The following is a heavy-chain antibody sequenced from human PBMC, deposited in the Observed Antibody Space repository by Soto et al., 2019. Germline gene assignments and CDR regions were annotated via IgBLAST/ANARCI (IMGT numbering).Heavy chain of an antibody. CDR2: IHAGNGNT. V-gene: IGHV1-3*01. D-gene: IGHD1-26*01. CDR3: ARAPRSSGNYYSAMDV. Sequence: QVQLVQSGAEVKKPGASVKVSCKASGYTFTNYAIHWVRQAPGQRLEWMGWIHAGNGNTKYSQTFQGRVTITRDTSASTAYMELSSLSSDDTSVYYCARAPRSSGNYYSAMDVWGQGTTVTVSS. CDR1: GYTFTNYA. J-gene: IGHJ6*02.